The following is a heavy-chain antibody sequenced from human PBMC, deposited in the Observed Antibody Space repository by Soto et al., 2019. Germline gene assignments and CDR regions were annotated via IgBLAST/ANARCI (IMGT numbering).Heavy chain of an antibody. CDR1: GGSISSYY. V-gene: IGHV4-59*01. CDR2: IYYSGST. Sequence: PSETLSLTCPVSGGSISSYYLSWIRQPPGKGLEWIGYIYYSGSTNYNPSLKSRVTISVDTSKNQFSLKLSSVTAADTAVYYCARLVGYYYGSGTFDYWGQGTLVTVSS. D-gene: IGHD3-10*01. CDR3: ARLVGYYYGSGTFDY. J-gene: IGHJ4*02.